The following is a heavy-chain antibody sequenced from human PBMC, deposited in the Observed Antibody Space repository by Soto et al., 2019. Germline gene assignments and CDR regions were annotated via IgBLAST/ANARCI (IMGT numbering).Heavy chain of an antibody. Sequence: PSETLSLTCTVSGGSISSYYWSWIRQPPGKGLEWIGYIYYSGSTNYNPSLKSRVTISVDTSKNQFSLKLSSVTAADTAVYYCAELGGSYAVPHFDYWGQGTLVTVSS. CDR2: IYYSGST. CDR1: GGSISSYY. V-gene: IGHV4-59*01. CDR3: AELGGSYAVPHFDY. D-gene: IGHD1-26*01. J-gene: IGHJ4*02.